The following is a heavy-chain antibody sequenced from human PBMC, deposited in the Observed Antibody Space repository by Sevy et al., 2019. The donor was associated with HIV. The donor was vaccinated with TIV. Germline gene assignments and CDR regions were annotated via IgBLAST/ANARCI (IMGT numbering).Heavy chain of an antibody. CDR2: ISSSGSTI. D-gene: IGHD3-3*01. V-gene: IGHV3-11*01. CDR1: GFTFSDYY. Sequence: GGSLRLSCAASGFTFSDYYMSWIRQAPGKGLEWVSYISSSGSTIYYADSVKGRFTISRDNAKHSLYLQRNSLRAEDTAVYYCARSMYYVFWSGYTDAFDIWGQGTMVTVSS. J-gene: IGHJ3*02. CDR3: ARSMYYVFWSGYTDAFDI.